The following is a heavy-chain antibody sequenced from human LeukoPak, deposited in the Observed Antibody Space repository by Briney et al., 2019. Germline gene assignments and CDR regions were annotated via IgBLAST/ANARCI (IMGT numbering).Heavy chain of an antibody. CDR2: INPFNANT. D-gene: IGHD2-2*01. CDR1: GYTFNSYG. V-gene: IGHV1-18*01. CDR3: ARDFTPPHCTSTSCPRGGWFDP. Sequence: ASVKVSCKASGYTFNSYGITWVRQAPGQGLEWMGWINPFNANTAYAQNLQGRVTMTTDTSTNTAYMDLRSLGSDDTAVYYCARDFTPPHCTSTSCPRGGWFDPWGQGTLDTVSS. J-gene: IGHJ5*02.